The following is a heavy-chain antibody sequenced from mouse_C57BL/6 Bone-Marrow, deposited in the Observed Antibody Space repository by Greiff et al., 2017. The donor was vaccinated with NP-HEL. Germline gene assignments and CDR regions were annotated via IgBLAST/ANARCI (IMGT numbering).Heavy chain of an antibody. D-gene: IGHD1-1*01. J-gene: IGHJ1*03. CDR1: GYTFTSYW. Sequence: VKLMESGAELAKPGASVKLSCKASGYTFTSYWMHWVKQRPGQGLEWIGYINPSSGYTKHNQKFKDKATLTADKSSSTAYMQLSSLTYEDSAVYYCARRTLQRYFDVWGTGTTVTVSS. CDR2: INPSSGYT. CDR3: ARRTLQRYFDV. V-gene: IGHV1-7*01.